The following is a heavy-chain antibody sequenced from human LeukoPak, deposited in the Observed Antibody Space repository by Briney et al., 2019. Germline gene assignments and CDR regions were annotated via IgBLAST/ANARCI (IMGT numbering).Heavy chain of an antibody. CDR3: ATDSSGYYAAFDY. J-gene: IGHJ4*02. Sequence: GGSLRLSCAASGFTFSSYSMNWVRQAPGKGLEWVSSISSSSSYIYYADSVKGRFTISRDNAKNSLYLQMNSLRAEDTAVYYCATDSSGYYAAFDYWGQGTLVTVSS. CDR1: GFTFSSYS. CDR2: ISSSSSYI. D-gene: IGHD3-22*01. V-gene: IGHV3-21*01.